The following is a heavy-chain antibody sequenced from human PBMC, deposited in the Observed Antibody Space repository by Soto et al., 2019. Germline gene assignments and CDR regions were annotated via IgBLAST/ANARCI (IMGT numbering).Heavy chain of an antibody. D-gene: IGHD5-12*01. CDR2: ISYDGSNK. CDR1: GFTFSSYG. CDR3: AKDKGSGCDWLCVGDASDI. V-gene: IGHV3-30*18. Sequence: QVQLVESGGGVVQPGRSLRLSCAASGFTFSSYGMHWVRQAPGKGLEWVAVISYDGSNKYYADSVKGRLTISRDNSKNTLYLQMNSLRGEDTAVYYCAKDKGSGCDWLCVGDASDIWGQGTMVTVSS. J-gene: IGHJ3*02.